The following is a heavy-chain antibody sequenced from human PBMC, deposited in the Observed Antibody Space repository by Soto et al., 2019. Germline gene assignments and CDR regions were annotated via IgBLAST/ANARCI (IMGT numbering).Heavy chain of an antibody. D-gene: IGHD6-6*01. CDR2: IWYDGSNK. Sequence: QVQLVESGGVVVQPGRSLRLSCAASGFTFSSYGMHCVRQAPGKGLEWVAFIWYDGSNKYYADSVKGRFTISRDNSKNMLYPPMNSLRAEDTAVYYCDRLRFVSSSSGYYYGMDVWGQGATVTVSS. V-gene: IGHV3-33*01. J-gene: IGHJ6*02. CDR3: DRLRFVSSSSGYYYGMDV. CDR1: GFTFSSYG.